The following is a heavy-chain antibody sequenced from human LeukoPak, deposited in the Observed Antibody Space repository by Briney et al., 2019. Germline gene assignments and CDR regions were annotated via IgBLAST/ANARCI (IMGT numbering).Heavy chain of an antibody. CDR3: ARDGYCSSTSCRQYYYGMDV. Sequence: GGSLRLSCAASGFTFSSYEMNWVRQAPGKGLEWVSYISSSGSTIYYADSVKGRFTIPRDNAKNSLYLQMNSLRAEDTAVYYCARDGYCSSTSCRQYYYGMDVWGKGTTVTVSS. CDR1: GFTFSSYE. V-gene: IGHV3-48*03. CDR2: ISSSGSTI. J-gene: IGHJ6*04. D-gene: IGHD2-2*03.